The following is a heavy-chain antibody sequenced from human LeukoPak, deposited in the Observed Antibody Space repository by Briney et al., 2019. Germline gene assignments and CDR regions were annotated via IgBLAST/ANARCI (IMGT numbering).Heavy chain of an antibody. CDR2: IKEDGSET. CDR1: GFTFSRSW. CDR3: SRSLNF. J-gene: IGHJ4*02. V-gene: IGHV3-7*01. Sequence: PGGSLRLSCETSGFTFSRSWLDWVRQAPGKGLEGVANIKEDGSETHYVDFAKGRFTISRDNAKNSLILQVDNLRVEDTAIYYCSRSLNFWGQGTLVTVSP.